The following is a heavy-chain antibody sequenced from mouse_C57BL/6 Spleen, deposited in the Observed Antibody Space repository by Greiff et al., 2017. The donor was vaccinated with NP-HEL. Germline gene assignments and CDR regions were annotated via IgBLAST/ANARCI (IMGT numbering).Heavy chain of an antibody. V-gene: IGHV1-54*01. Sequence: VQLQQSGAELVRPGTSVKVSCKASGYAFTNYLIEWVKQRPGQGLEWIGVINPGSGGTNYNEKFKGKETLTADKNSSTAYMQLSSLTSEDSAVYYCARYDSGTSYDEYFDYWGPGTTLTVSS. D-gene: IGHD1-1*01. CDR2: INPGSGGT. J-gene: IGHJ2*01. CDR3: ARYDSGTSYDEYFDY. CDR1: GYAFTNYL.